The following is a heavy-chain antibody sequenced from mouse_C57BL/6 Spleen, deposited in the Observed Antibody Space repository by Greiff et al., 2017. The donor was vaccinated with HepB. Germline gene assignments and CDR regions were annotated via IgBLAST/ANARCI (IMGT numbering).Heavy chain of an antibody. CDR1: GFTFSSYA. V-gene: IGHV5-9-1*02. CDR2: ISSGGDYI. J-gene: IGHJ4*01. CDR3: TRGEVTTRAMDY. D-gene: IGHD2-2*01. Sequence: EVKLVESGEGLVKPGGSLKLSCAASGFTFSSYAMSWVRQTPEKRLEWVAYISSGGDYIYYADTVKGRFTISRDNARNTLYLQMSSLKSEDTAMYYCTRGEVTTRAMDYWGQGTSVTVSS.